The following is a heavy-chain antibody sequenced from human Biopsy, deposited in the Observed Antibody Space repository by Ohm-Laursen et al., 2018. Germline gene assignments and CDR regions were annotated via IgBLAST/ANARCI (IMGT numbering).Heavy chain of an antibody. CDR1: GESFNGYY. Sequence: PSQTLSLTWSVYGESFNGYYWSWIRQTPGKGLEWIGEINHSGRTNYNPSLKSRVTISVDTSKNQFPLKVRSVTAADTAVYYCVRGVDYYDPYHYYALDVWGQGTTVTVSS. CDR2: INHSGRT. V-gene: IGHV4-34*01. D-gene: IGHD3-22*01. CDR3: VRGVDYYDPYHYYALDV. J-gene: IGHJ6*02.